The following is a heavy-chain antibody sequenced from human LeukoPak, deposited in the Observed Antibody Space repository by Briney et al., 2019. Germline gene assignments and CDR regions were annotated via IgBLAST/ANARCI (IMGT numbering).Heavy chain of an antibody. CDR1: GYTFTSHY. J-gene: IGHJ4*02. D-gene: IGHD6-13*01. V-gene: IGHV1-46*01. Sequence: VASVKVSCKASGYTFTSHYVHWVRQAPGQGLEWMGIINPSGGSTSFAQKFQGRVTMTKDTFTSTVYMEVNSLRSEDTAVYYCARGGGSSWYETGKFDYWGQGTLVTVSS. CDR2: INPSGGST. CDR3: ARGGGSSWYETGKFDY.